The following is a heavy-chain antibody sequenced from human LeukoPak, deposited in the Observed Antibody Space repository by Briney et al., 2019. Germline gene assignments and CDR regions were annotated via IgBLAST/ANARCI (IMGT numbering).Heavy chain of an antibody. V-gene: IGHV5-51*01. J-gene: IGHJ4*02. CDR1: GYRITDYW. D-gene: IGHD1-1*01. CDR2: MYPGNSDT. CDR3: AVATAGTSYWNFDY. Sequence: HGESLKISCKGSGYRITDYWIGWVPQIPGKGLEWMWIMYPGNSDTRYRPYFQGQVTISADKSISNAYLQWSSLQASDTAMYHCAVATAGTSYWNFDYWGQGTLVTVSS.